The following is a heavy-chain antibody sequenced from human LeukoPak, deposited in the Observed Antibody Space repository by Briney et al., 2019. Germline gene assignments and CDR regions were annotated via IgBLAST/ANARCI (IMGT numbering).Heavy chain of an antibody. CDR3: ATAGLIVGAHFDY. Sequence: ASVKVSCKASGYTFTGYYMHWVRQAPGKGLEWMGGFDPEDGETIYAQKFQGRVTMTEDTSTDTAYMELSSLRSEDTAVYYCATAGLIVGAHFDYWGQGTLVTVSS. D-gene: IGHD1-26*01. V-gene: IGHV1-24*01. CDR2: FDPEDGET. J-gene: IGHJ4*02. CDR1: GYTFTGYY.